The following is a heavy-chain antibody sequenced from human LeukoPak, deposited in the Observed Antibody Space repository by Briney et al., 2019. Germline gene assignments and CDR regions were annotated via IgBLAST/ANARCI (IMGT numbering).Heavy chain of an antibody. D-gene: IGHD1-26*01. CDR3: ARDPAGGITGFYYYMDV. V-gene: IGHV1-69*06. CDR2: IIPIFGTA. Sequence: GASVKVSCKASGGTFSSYAISWVRQAPGQGLEWMGGIIPIFGTANYAQKFQGRVTITADKSTSTAYMELSSLRSEDTAVYYCARDPAGGITGFYYYMDVWGKGTTVTVSS. CDR1: GGTFSSYA. J-gene: IGHJ6*03.